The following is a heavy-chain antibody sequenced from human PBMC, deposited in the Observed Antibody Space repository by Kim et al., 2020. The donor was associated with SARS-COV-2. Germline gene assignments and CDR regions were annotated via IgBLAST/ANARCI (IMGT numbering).Heavy chain of an antibody. V-gene: IGHV3-9*01. J-gene: IGHJ6*03. Sequence: VKGRLTISRDNAKKSLYLQMNSLRAEDTALYYCVKGGSTSGLGYYYSMDVWGKGTTVTVSS. CDR3: VKGGSTSGLGYYYSMDV. D-gene: IGHD2-2*01.